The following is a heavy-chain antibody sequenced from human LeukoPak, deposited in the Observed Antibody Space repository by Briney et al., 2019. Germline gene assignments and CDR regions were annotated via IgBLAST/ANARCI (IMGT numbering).Heavy chain of an antibody. CDR1: GGSISSYY. V-gene: IGHV4-59*01. Sequence: SETLSLTCTVSGGSISSYYWSWIRQPPGKGLEWIGYIYYSGSTNYNPSLKSRVTISVDTSKNQFSLKLSSVTAADTAVYYCARDNRGFGLDYWGQGTLVTVSS. CDR3: ARDNRGFGLDY. J-gene: IGHJ4*02. D-gene: IGHD3-10*01. CDR2: IYYSGST.